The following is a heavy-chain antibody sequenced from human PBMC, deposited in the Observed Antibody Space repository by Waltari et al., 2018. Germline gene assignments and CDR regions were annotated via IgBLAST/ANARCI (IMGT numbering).Heavy chain of an antibody. D-gene: IGHD3-16*01. Sequence: EVQLVESGGGLVQPGGSLSLPCEASGVTRRRSYLHGFRQVPGKGLVVVSRINTDGSSANYADSVKGRFTISRDNGKNTLYLQMNSLRAEDTAVYYCARDGGGNGYIHYWGQGTLVTVSS. CDR1: GVTRRRSY. CDR2: INTDGSSA. J-gene: IGHJ4*02. CDR3: ARDGGGNGYIHY. V-gene: IGHV3-74*01.